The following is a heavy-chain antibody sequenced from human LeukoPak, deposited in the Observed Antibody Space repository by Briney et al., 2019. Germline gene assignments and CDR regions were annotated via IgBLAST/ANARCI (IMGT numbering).Heavy chain of an antibody. CDR2: ISGSGGST. V-gene: IGHV3-23*01. CDR1: GFTFSSYA. CDR3: ATWPGAWYGEDY. Sequence: PGGSLRLSCAASGFTFSSYAMSWVRQAPVKGLEWVSAISGSGGSTYYADSVKGRFTISRDNSKNTMYLQMNGLRAEDTAVYYCATWPGAWYGEDYWSQGTLVTVSS. D-gene: IGHD3-10*01. J-gene: IGHJ4*02.